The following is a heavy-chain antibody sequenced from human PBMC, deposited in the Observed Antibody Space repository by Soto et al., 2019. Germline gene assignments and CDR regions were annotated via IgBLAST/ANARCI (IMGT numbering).Heavy chain of an antibody. CDR1: GFTFSSYG. Sequence: GGSLRLSCAASGFTFSSYGMHWVRQAPGKGLEWVAVISYDGSNKYYADSVKGRFTISRDNSKNTLYLQMNGLRAEDTAVYYCAKLYCSSTSCYTHYYYYYGMDVWGQGTTVTVSS. V-gene: IGHV3-30*18. CDR2: ISYDGSNK. CDR3: AKLYCSSTSCYTHYYYYYGMDV. J-gene: IGHJ6*02. D-gene: IGHD2-2*02.